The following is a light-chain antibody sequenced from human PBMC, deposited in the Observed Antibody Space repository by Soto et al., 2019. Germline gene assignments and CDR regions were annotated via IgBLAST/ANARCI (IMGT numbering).Light chain of an antibody. CDR1: QSVTSN. CDR3: QQYNNWYT. CDR2: DAS. Sequence: IVMTQSPATLSVSPGERATLSCRASQSVTSNLAWYQQKPGQAPRLLIYDASTRATDIPARFSGSGSGTEFTLTISSLQSEDFAVYYCQQYNNWYTFGQGTKLEIK. V-gene: IGKV3-15*01. J-gene: IGKJ2*01.